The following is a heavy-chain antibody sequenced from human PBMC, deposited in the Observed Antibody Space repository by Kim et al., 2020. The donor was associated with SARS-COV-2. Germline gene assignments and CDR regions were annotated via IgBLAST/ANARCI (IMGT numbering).Heavy chain of an antibody. CDR1: GFTFSSYG. CDR3: AREMSSVKYSSSSWSFPY. Sequence: GGSLRLSCAASGFTFSSYGMHWVRQAPGKGLEWVAVIWYDGSNKYYADSVKGRFTISRDNSKNTLYLQMNSLRAEDTAVYYCAREMSSVKYSSSSWSFPYWGQGTLVTVSS. CDR2: IWYDGSNK. J-gene: IGHJ4*02. V-gene: IGHV3-33*08. D-gene: IGHD6-6*01.